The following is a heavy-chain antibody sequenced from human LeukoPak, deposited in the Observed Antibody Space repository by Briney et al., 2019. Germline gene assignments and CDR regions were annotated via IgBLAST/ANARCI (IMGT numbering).Heavy chain of an antibody. CDR1: GGSISSYY. CDR2: LYSNGGT. Sequence: SETLSLTCTVSGGSISSYYWSWIRQPAGKGLEWIGRLYSNGGTNYSPSLKSRVTMSIDTSKNQFSLKLSSVTAADTAVYYCARDNAGGTIDWFDPWGQGTLVTVSS. CDR3: ARDNAGGTIDWFDP. V-gene: IGHV4-4*07. J-gene: IGHJ5*02. D-gene: IGHD1-26*01.